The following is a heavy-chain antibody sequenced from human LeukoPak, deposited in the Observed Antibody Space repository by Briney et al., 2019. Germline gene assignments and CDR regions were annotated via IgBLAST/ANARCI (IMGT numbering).Heavy chain of an antibody. CDR3: ARGGVYAAFEI. CDR2: INSDGSST. D-gene: IGHD5/OR15-5a*01. Sequence: PGGSLRLSCAASRFTFSSYWMHWVRQAPGKGLVWVSRINSDGSSTKYADSVKGRFTISRDNAKNTLYLQMNSLRAEDTALYYCARGGVYAAFEIWGQGTMVSVSS. CDR1: RFTFSSYW. J-gene: IGHJ3*02. V-gene: IGHV3-74*03.